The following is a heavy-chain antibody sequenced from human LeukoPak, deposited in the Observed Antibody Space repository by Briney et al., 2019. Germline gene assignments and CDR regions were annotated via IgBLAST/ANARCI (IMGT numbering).Heavy chain of an antibody. CDR2: IYYSGST. Sequence: SETLSLTCTVSGGSISSSSYYWGWIRQPPGKGLEWIGSIYYSGSTYYNPSLKSRVTISVDTSKNQFSLKLSSVTAADTAVYYCARSGGIQLGAFDIWGQGTMVTVSS. V-gene: IGHV4-39*07. D-gene: IGHD5-18*01. J-gene: IGHJ3*02. CDR3: ARSGGIQLGAFDI. CDR1: GGSISSSSYY.